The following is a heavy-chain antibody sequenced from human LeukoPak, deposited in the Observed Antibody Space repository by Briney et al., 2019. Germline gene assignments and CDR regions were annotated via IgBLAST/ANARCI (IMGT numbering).Heavy chain of an antibody. CDR3: ARGRRFIPAVYFDY. D-gene: IGHD2-2*01. V-gene: IGHV4-39*07. CDR1: GGSISSSSYY. Sequence: SETLSLTCNVSGGSISSSSYYWGWIRQPPGKGLEWIGSSGSSYYNPSLKSRVTISVDTSKNQFSLKLSSVTAADTAVYYCARGRRFIPAVYFDYWGQGTLVTVSS. CDR2: SGSS. J-gene: IGHJ4*02.